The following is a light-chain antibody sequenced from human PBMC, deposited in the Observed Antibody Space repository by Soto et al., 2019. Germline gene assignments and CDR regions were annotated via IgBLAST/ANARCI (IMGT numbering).Light chain of an antibody. V-gene: IGKV3-20*01. J-gene: IGKJ1*01. CDR3: HQYGVSPWT. CDR2: GAS. CDR1: QTITRAF. Sequence: EIVLTQSPGTLSLSPGERATPSCRASQTITRAFLAWYQQKRGQAPRLVIYGASTRATGIPERFSGSALGTDFTLTISRLEPEDFALYYCHQYGVSPWTFGQGTKVDSK.